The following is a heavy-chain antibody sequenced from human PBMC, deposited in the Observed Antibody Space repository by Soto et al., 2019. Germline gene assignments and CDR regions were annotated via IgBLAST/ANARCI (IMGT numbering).Heavy chain of an antibody. V-gene: IGHV3-30*18. CDR3: AKSSRITMIVVVITQPDY. CDR2: ISYDGSNK. D-gene: IGHD3-22*01. J-gene: IGHJ4*02. CDR1: GFTFSSYG. Sequence: GGSLRLSCAASGFTFSSYGMHWVRQAPGKGLEWVAVISYDGSNKYYADSVKGRFTISRDNSKNTLYLQMNSLRAEDTAVYYRAKSSRITMIVVVITQPDYWGQGTLVTVSS.